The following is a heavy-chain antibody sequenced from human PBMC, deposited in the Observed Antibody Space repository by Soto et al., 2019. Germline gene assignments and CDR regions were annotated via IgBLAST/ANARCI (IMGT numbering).Heavy chain of an antibody. CDR3: SRVESCGGECHSAHPDAFDF. CDR2: INPSGGRT. Sequence: QVKLMQSGAEVKKPGASVNVSCRASGYRFTFYYIHWVRQAPGQGLEWMGMINPSGGRTKYAQNFQGRVTMTADTSTTTVFMQLRSLTSDDTAVYFCSRVESCGGECHSAHPDAFDFWGQGTLVTVSS. J-gene: IGHJ3*01. CDR1: GYRFTFYY. D-gene: IGHD2-21*01. V-gene: IGHV1-46*01.